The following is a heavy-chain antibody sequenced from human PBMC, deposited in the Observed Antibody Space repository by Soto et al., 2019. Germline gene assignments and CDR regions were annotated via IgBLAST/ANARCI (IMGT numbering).Heavy chain of an antibody. CDR2: IMPLLNTV. Sequence: QVQLVQSGAEVKKPGSSVKVSCKASGGTFSSYAISWVRQAPGQGLEWMGDIMPLLNTVNYAQKFQGRVTITADESTSTAYMELSSLRSDDTAVYYCAIGTSATFGGLTVYYYYGMDVWGQGTTVIVSS. CDR1: GGTFSSYA. V-gene: IGHV1-69*01. J-gene: IGHJ6*02. CDR3: AIGTSATFGGLTVYYYYGMDV. D-gene: IGHD3-16*02.